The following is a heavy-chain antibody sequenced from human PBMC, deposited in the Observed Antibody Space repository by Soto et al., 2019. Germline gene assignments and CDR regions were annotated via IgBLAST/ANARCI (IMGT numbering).Heavy chain of an antibody. V-gene: IGHV3-33*01. CDR3: ARDKVAVAGTK. CDR2: IWYDGSNK. J-gene: IGHJ4*02. D-gene: IGHD6-19*01. Sequence: ESVGGVVQPGRSLRLSCAASGFTFSSYGMHWVRQAPGKGLEWVAVIWYDGSNKYYADSVKGRFTISRDNSKNTLYLQMNSLRAEDTAVYYCARDKVAVAGTKWGQGTLVTVSS. CDR1: GFTFSSYG.